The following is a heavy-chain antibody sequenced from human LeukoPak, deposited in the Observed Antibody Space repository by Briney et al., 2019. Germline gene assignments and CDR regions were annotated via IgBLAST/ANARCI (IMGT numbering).Heavy chain of an antibody. Sequence: NSSETLSLTCAVYGGSFSGYYWSWIRQPPGKGLEWIGEINHSGSTNYNPSLESRVTISVDTSKNQFSLKLSSVTAADTAVYYCARLGYVGATQAFDYWGQGTLVTVSP. CDR3: ARLGYVGATQAFDY. CDR2: INHSGST. D-gene: IGHD1-26*01. CDR1: GGSFSGYY. V-gene: IGHV4-34*01. J-gene: IGHJ4*02.